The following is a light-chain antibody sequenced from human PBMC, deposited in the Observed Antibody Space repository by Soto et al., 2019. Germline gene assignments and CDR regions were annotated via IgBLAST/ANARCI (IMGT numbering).Light chain of an antibody. CDR2: GAS. CDR3: QQRGNWPPLT. V-gene: IGKV3D-20*02. J-gene: IGKJ4*01. Sequence: EIVLTQSPGTLSLSPGERATLSCRASQSVSSSYLAWYQQKPGQAPRLLIVGASSRATGITDRFSGSGSGTDFSLTISSLEHEDFAVYYCQQRGNWPPLTFGGGTKVDIK. CDR1: QSVSSSY.